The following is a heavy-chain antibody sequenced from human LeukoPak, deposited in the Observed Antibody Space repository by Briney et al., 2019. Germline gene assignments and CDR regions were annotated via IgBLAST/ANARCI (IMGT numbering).Heavy chain of an antibody. Sequence: GGSLRLSCAASGFTFSSYSMNWVRQAPGKGLEWVSSISSSSSYIHYADSVKGRFIISRDNAKNSLYLQMNSVRAEDTAVYYCVRDFRFLDDYWGQGTLVRVSS. V-gene: IGHV3-21*06. CDR1: GFTFSSYS. D-gene: IGHD3-3*01. J-gene: IGHJ4*02. CDR3: VRDFRFLDDY. CDR2: ISSSSSYI.